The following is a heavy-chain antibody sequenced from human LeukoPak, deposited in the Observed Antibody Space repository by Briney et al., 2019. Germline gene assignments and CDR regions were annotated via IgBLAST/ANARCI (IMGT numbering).Heavy chain of an antibody. V-gene: IGHV1-2*02. J-gene: IGHJ4*02. D-gene: IGHD3-22*01. CDR1: GYTFTGYY. CDR2: INPSSGGT. Sequence: ASVKVSCKVSGYTFTGYYMHWVRQAPGQGLEWMGWINPSSGGTNYAQKFQGRVTMTRDTSISTAYMELSRLRSDDTAVYYCARVIFDHYYDSSGLMYWGQGTLVTVSS. CDR3: ARVIFDHYYDSSGLMY.